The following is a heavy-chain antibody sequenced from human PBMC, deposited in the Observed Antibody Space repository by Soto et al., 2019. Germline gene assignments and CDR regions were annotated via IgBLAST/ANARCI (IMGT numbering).Heavy chain of an antibody. CDR1: GYTFTSYY. D-gene: IGHD2-2*01. J-gene: IGHJ4*02. CDR3: ARDGDRVGYQLLPIDY. V-gene: IGHV1-46*01. Sequence: ASVKVSCKASGYTFTSYYMHWVRQAPGQGLEWMGIINPSGGSTSYAQKFQGRVTMTRDTSTSTVYMELNSLRAEDTAVYYCARDGDRVGYQLLPIDYWGQGTLVTVSS. CDR2: INPSGGST.